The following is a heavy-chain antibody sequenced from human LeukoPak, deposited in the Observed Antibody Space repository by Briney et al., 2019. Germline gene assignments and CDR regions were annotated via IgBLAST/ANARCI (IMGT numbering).Heavy chain of an antibody. CDR3: ASSSYGDYGPADY. D-gene: IGHD4-17*01. V-gene: IGHV4-34*01. J-gene: IGHJ4*02. CDR1: GFTFSSYW. CDR2: INHSGST. Sequence: GSLRLSCAASGFTFSSYWMSWVRQAPGKGLEWIGEINHSGSTNYNPSLKSRVTISVDTSKNQFSLKLSSVTAADTAVYYCASSSYGDYGPADYWGQGTLVTVSS.